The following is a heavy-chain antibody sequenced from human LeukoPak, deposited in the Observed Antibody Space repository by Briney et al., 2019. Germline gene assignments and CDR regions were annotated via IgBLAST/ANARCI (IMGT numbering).Heavy chain of an antibody. J-gene: IGHJ4*02. V-gene: IGHV3-74*01. CDR1: GFTFSSYW. CDR2: INSDGSST. D-gene: IGHD3-22*01. CDR3: AGGYYYDSSGDY. Sequence: GGSLRLSCAASGFTFSSYWMHWVRQAPGKGLVWVSRINSDGSSTSYADSVKGRFTISRDNAKNTLYLQMNSLRAEDTAVYYCAGGYYYDSSGDYWGQGTLVTVSS.